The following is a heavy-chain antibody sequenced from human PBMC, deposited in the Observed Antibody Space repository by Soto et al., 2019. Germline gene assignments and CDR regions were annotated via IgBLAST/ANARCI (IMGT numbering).Heavy chain of an antibody. Sequence: QVQLQESGPGLVKPSETLSLTCTVSGGSISSYYWSWIRQPPGKGLEWIGYIYYSGSTNYNPALKSRVTISVDTSKNQFSLKLSSVTAADTAVYYCARALNTIIDYWGQGTLVTVSS. CDR2: IYYSGST. V-gene: IGHV4-59*08. CDR3: ARALNTIIDY. J-gene: IGHJ4*02. CDR1: GGSISSYY. D-gene: IGHD2-2*01.